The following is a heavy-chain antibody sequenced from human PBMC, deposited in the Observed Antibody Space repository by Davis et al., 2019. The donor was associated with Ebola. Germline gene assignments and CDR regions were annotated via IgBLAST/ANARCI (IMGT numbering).Heavy chain of an antibody. Sequence: GGSLRLSCVVSGFIVSDKYMSWVRQAPGKGLQWVSAISGSAGSTFYADSVKGRFTISRDNSKNTLYLQMNSLRAEDTAVYYCAKDTSNVWFDVWGPGTMVTVSS. CDR3: AKDTSNVWFDV. CDR2: ISGSAGST. J-gene: IGHJ3*01. D-gene: IGHD6-19*01. V-gene: IGHV3-23*01. CDR1: GFIVSDKY.